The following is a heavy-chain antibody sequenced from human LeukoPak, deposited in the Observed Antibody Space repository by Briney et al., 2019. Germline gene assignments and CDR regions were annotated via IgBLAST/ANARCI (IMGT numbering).Heavy chain of an antibody. V-gene: IGHV4-30-2*01. J-gene: IGHJ4*02. D-gene: IGHD3-3*02. Sequence: PSETLSLTCAVSGGSISSGGYSWSWIRQPPGKGLEWIGYIYHSGSTYYNPSLKSRVTISVDRSKNQFSLKLSSVTAADTAVYYCAREGVSFSQKDYWGQGTLVTVSS. CDR1: GGSISSGGYS. CDR3: AREGVSFSQKDY. CDR2: IYHSGST.